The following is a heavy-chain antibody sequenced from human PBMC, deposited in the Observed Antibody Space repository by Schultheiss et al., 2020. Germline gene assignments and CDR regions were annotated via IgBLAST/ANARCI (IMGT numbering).Heavy chain of an antibody. Sequence: SETLSLTCTVSGGSISSYYWSWIRQPPGKGLEWIGYIYYSGSTNYNPSLKSRVTISVDKSKNQFSLKLSSVTAADTAVYYCARGTVTDYYGSGILFDPWGQGTLVTVSS. CDR2: IYYSGST. J-gene: IGHJ5*02. D-gene: IGHD3-10*01. CDR1: GGSISSYY. V-gene: IGHV4-59*01. CDR3: ARGTVTDYYGSGILFDP.